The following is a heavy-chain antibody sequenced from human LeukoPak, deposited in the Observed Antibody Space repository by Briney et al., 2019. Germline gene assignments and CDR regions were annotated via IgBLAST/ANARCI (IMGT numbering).Heavy chain of an antibody. CDR1: GYTLTELS. J-gene: IGHJ4*02. CDR2: FDPEDGET. V-gene: IGHV1-24*01. D-gene: IGHD3-22*01. CDR3: ATPRYYYDSSGYYAFDY. Sequence: ASVKVSCKVSGYTLTELSMHWVRQAPGKGLEWMGGFDPEDGETIYAQKFQGRVTMTEDTSTDTAYMELSSLRSEDTAVYYCATPRYYYDSSGYYAFDYWGQGTPVTVSS.